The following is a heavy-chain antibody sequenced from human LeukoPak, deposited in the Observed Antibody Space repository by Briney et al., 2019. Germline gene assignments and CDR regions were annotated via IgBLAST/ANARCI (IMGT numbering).Heavy chain of an antibody. Sequence: GASVKVSCKASGYTFTSYYMHWVRQAPGQGLEWMGWMNPNSGNTGYAQKFQGRVTITRNTSISTAYMELSSLRSEDTAVYYCARALLDYGDYEYYFDYWGQGTLVTVSS. J-gene: IGHJ4*02. V-gene: IGHV1-8*03. CDR2: MNPNSGNT. CDR3: ARALLDYGDYEYYFDY. D-gene: IGHD4-17*01. CDR1: GYTFTSYY.